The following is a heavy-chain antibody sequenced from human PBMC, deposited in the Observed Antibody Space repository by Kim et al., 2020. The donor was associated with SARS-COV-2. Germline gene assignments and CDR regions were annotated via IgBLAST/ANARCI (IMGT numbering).Heavy chain of an antibody. CDR2: ISSSSSYI. Sequence: GGSLRLSCAASGFTFSSYSMNWVRQAPGKGLEWVSSISSSSSYIYYADSVKGRFTISRDNAKNSLYLQMNSLRAEDTAVYYCELGYCSSTSCVKRVSWGQGTLVTVSS. D-gene: IGHD2-2*01. CDR3: ELGYCSSTSCVKRVS. CDR1: GFTFSSYS. J-gene: IGHJ5*02. V-gene: IGHV3-21*01.